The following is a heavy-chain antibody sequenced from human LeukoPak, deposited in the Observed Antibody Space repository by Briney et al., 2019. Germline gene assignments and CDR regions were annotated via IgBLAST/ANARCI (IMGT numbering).Heavy chain of an antibody. D-gene: IGHD1-26*01. J-gene: IGHJ4*02. CDR3: ARGRIVGTTNFDY. CDR1: GFTFSSYR. CDR2: INGDGTTT. V-gene: IGHV3-74*01. Sequence: GGSLRLSCAASGFTFSSYRMHWVRQAPGEGLVWLSRINGDGTTTIYADSVKGRFTISRDNAKNTLYLQMNSLRAEDTAVYYCARGRIVGTTNFDYWGQGTLVTVSS.